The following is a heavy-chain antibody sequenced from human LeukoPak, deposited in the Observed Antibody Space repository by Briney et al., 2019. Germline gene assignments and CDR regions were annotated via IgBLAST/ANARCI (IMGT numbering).Heavy chain of an antibody. Sequence: SETLSLTCAVYGGSFSGYYWSWIRQPPGKGLEWIGEINHSGSTYYNPSLKSRVTISVDTSKNQFSLKLSSVTAADTAVYYCARHDGFPGRYDILTGYYYWGQGTLVTVSS. CDR3: ARHDGFPGRYDILTGYYY. V-gene: IGHV4-34*01. D-gene: IGHD3-9*01. CDR1: GGSFSGYY. J-gene: IGHJ4*02. CDR2: INHSGST.